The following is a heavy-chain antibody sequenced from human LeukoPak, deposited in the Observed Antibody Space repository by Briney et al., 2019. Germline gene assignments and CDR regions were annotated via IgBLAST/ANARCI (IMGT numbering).Heavy chain of an antibody. Sequence: SETLSLTCAVYGGSFSGYYWSWIRQPPGKGLEWIGEINHSGSTNYNPSLKSRVTISVDTPKNQFSLKLSSVTAADTAVYYCARAVGATTYWGFDYWGRGTLVTVSS. J-gene: IGHJ4*02. D-gene: IGHD1-26*01. CDR1: GGSFSGYY. CDR3: ARAVGATTYWGFDY. CDR2: INHSGST. V-gene: IGHV4-34*01.